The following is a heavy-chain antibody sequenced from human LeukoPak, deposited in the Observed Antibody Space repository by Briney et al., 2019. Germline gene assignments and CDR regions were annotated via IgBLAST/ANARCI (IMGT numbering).Heavy chain of an antibody. CDR1: GYTFTSYG. CDR3: ARLYYDFWSGYYSYFDY. Sequence: ASVKVSCKASGYTFTSYGISWVRQAPGQGLEWMGWFSAYNGNTNYAQKLQGRVTMTTDTSTSTAYKELRSLRSDDTAVYYCARLYYDFWSGYYSYFDYWGQGTLVTVSS. CDR2: FSAYNGNT. V-gene: IGHV1-18*01. D-gene: IGHD3-3*01. J-gene: IGHJ4*02.